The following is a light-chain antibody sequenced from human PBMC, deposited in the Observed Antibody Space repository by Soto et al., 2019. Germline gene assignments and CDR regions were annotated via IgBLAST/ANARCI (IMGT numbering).Light chain of an antibody. CDR2: DDN. V-gene: IGLV1-51*01. Sequence: QSAMTQPPSVSAAPGQKVTISCSGSSSNIGGNSVSWYQQLPGTAPKLLIYDDNKRPSGIPDRFSGSKSGTSATLGITGFQTGDEADYYCGSWDSSLSAYVFGTGPRSPS. CDR3: GSWDSSLSAYV. CDR1: SSNIGGNS. J-gene: IGLJ1*01.